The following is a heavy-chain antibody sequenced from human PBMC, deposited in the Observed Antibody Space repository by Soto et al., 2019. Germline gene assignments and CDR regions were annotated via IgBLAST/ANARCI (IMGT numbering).Heavy chain of an antibody. V-gene: IGHV4-31*03. D-gene: IGHD4-17*01. CDR1: GVSITSGAYY. CDR2: IYYNGNT. CDR3: ARARLRAVYAFDF. Sequence: QVQLQESGPGLVKPSQTLSLTCTLSGVSITSGAYYWTWVRQHPGKGLEWIGYIYYNGNTYFSPSLKSRLTISIDTSKNQFSLKLSSVTAADTAMYYCARARLRAVYAFDFWGQGKMVTVSS. J-gene: IGHJ3*01.